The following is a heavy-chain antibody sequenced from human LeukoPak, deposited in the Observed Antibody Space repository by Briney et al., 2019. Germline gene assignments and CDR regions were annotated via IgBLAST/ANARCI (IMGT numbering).Heavy chain of an antibody. V-gene: IGHV1-69*01. Sequence: GSSVKVSCKASGGIFSSYAISWVRQAPGQGLEWMGGIIPIFGTANYAQKFQGRVTITADESTSTAYMELSSLRSEDTAVYYCAICITMIVVTQYDYWGQGTLVTVSS. D-gene: IGHD3-22*01. J-gene: IGHJ4*02. CDR2: IIPIFGTA. CDR3: AICITMIVVTQYDY. CDR1: GGIFSSYA.